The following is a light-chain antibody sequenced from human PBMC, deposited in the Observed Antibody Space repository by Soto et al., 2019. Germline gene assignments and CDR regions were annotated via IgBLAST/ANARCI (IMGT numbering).Light chain of an antibody. CDR3: CSYAGSYTLYA. CDR2: DVS. Sequence: QSALTQPRSVSGSPGQSVTISCTGTSSDVGGYNYVSWYQQHPGKAPKLMIYDVSKRPSGVPDRFSGSKSGNTASLTISGLQAEDEADYYCCSYAGSYTLYAFGTGTKV. CDR1: SSDVGGYNY. J-gene: IGLJ1*01. V-gene: IGLV2-11*01.